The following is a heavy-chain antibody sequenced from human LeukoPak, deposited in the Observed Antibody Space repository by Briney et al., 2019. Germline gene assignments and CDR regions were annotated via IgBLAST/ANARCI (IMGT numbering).Heavy chain of an antibody. J-gene: IGHJ5*02. CDR3: ARDAGVVPAVGSWFDP. V-gene: IGHV4-4*08. CDR2: IYSSGST. Sequence: SETLSLTCNVSGGSIRGYYWSWIRQPPGKGLEWIGYIYSSGSTNYNPSLKSRVTMSVDTSKNQFSLKLSSVTAADTAVYYCARDAGVVPAVGSWFDPWGQGTLVTVSS. CDR1: GGSIRGYY. D-gene: IGHD2-2*01.